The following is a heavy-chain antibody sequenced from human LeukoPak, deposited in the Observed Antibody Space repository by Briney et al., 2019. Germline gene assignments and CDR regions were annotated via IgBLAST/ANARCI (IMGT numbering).Heavy chain of an antibody. CDR3: ARDRHGYNSDYFDY. D-gene: IGHD5-24*01. J-gene: IGHJ4*02. CDR2: IYTSGST. Sequence: SETLSLTCTVSGGSISSYYWGWIRQPAGKGLEWIGRIYTSGSTNYNPSLKSRVTMSVDTSKNQFSLKLSSVTAADTAVYYCARDRHGYNSDYFDYWGQGTLVTVSS. CDR1: GGSISSYY. V-gene: IGHV4-4*07.